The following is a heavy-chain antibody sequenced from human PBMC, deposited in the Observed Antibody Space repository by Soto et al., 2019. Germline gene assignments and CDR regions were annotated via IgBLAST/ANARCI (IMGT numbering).Heavy chain of an antibody. J-gene: IGHJ4*02. D-gene: IGHD7-27*01. CDR2: IYYSGST. Sequence: QLQLQESGPGLVKPSETLSLTCSVSGGSISSSSYYWGWIRQPPGKGLEWIGSIYYSGSTYYNPSLKSRVTISVDTSKNQFSLKLSSVTAADTAVYYCARRGAGESHPFDYWGQGTLVTVSS. V-gene: IGHV4-39*01. CDR3: ARRGAGESHPFDY. CDR1: GGSISSSSYY.